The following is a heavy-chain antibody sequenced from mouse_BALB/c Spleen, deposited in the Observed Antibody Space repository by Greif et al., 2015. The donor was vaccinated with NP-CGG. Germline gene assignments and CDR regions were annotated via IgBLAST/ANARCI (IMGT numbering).Heavy chain of an antibody. V-gene: IGHV14-3*02. J-gene: IGHJ1*01. CDR3: ARGVRLPRYFDV. CDR2: IDPANGNT. CDR1: GSNIKDTY. Sequence: EVQLQQSGAELVKPGASVKLSSTASGSNIKDTYMHWVKQRPEQGLEWIGRIDPANGNTKYDPKFQGKATITADTSSNTAYLQLSSLTSEDTAVYYCARGVRLPRYFDVWGAGTTVTVSS. D-gene: IGHD1-2*01.